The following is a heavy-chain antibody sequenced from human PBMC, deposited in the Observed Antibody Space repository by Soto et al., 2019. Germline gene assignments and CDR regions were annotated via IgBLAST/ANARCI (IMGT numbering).Heavy chain of an antibody. CDR3: ARGPLSYDTKNWFDP. CDR1: GFTFSSYA. CDR2: IWYDGSNK. V-gene: IGHV3-33*01. Sequence: GGSLRLSCAASGFTFSSYAMHWVRQAPGKGLEWVAVIWYDGSNKYYADSVKGRFTISRDNSKNTLYLQMNSLRAEDTAVYYCARGPLSYDTKNWFDPWGQGTLVTAPQ. J-gene: IGHJ5*02. D-gene: IGHD3-16*02.